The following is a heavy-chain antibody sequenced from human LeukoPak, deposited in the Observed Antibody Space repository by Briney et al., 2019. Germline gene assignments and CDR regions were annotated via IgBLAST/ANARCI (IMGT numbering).Heavy chain of an antibody. J-gene: IGHJ4*02. Sequence: SETLSLTCTVSGGSISSSSYFWGWIRQPPGKGLEWIGSIYYSGSTYYNPSLKSRVTISVDTSKNQFSLQLNSVTPEDTAVYYCARLQEGTGYSSSWYGYYFDYWGQGTLVTVSS. V-gene: IGHV4-39*01. CDR3: ARLQEGTGYSSSWYGYYFDY. CDR2: IYYSGST. D-gene: IGHD6-13*01. CDR1: GGSISSSSYF.